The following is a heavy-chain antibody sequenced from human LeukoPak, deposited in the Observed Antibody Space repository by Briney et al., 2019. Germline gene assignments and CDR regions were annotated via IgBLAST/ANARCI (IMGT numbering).Heavy chain of an antibody. D-gene: IGHD1-26*01. CDR1: GDSINGHY. CDR3: ATQRGNSGTYLSWFDP. Sequence: SETLSLTCTVSGDSINGHYWNWIRQPPGKGLEWIGSIYYTGSTNYNPSLKSRVTMSIETSKNQFSLKLNSVTAADTAIYYCATQRGNSGTYLSWFDPWGPGTLVTVSS. J-gene: IGHJ5*02. V-gene: IGHV4-59*11. CDR2: IYYTGST.